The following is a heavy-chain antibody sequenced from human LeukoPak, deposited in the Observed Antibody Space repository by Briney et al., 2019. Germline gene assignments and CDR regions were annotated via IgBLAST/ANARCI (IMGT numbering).Heavy chain of an antibody. CDR3: ARDYGYSYGNYYYGMDV. Sequence: PGGSLRLSCAASGFTFSSYAMHWVRQAPGKGLEWVAVISYDGSNKYYADSVKGRFTISRDNSKNTLYLQMNSLRAEDTAVYYCARDYGYSYGNYYYGMDVWGQGTTVTVSS. CDR2: ISYDGSNK. CDR1: GFTFSSYA. J-gene: IGHJ6*02. D-gene: IGHD5-18*01. V-gene: IGHV3-30-3*01.